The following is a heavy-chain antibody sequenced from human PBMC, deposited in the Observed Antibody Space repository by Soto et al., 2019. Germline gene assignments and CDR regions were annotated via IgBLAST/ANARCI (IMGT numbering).Heavy chain of an antibody. V-gene: IGHV1-69*08. CDR3: ARDVLSVAGPWGWFDP. J-gene: IGHJ5*02. D-gene: IGHD6-19*01. Sequence: QVQLVQSGAEVKKTGSSVKVSCKASGDTFSTYTISWVRQAPGQGLEWMGRFIPILGIANYAQKFQGRVTITADKPPRTAHMELPSLRSEDTAGYYCARDVLSVAGPWGWFDPWGQGTLVTVSS. CDR2: FIPILGIA. CDR1: GDTFSTYT.